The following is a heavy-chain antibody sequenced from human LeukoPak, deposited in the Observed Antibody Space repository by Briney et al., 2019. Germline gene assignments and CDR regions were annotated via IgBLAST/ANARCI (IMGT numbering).Heavy chain of an antibody. D-gene: IGHD5-18*01. CDR1: GYTFTGYY. J-gene: IGHJ4*02. V-gene: IGHV1-2*02. CDR2: INPNSGGT. Sequence: ASVKVSCKASGYTFTGYYMHWVRQAPGQGLEWMGLINPNSGGTNYAQKFQGRATMTGGTSISTAYMELSRLSHHDTAIYYYAGRADTDIVPFFDYWGQGPLVTVPS. CDR3: AGRADTDIVPFFDY.